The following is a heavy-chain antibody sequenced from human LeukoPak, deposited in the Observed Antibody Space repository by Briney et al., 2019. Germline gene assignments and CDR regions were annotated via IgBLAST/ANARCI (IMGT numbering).Heavy chain of an antibody. CDR1: GESLSKYY. CDR3: ASSVGSTDY. V-gene: IGHV4-34*01. D-gene: IGHD1-26*01. Sequence: SETLSLTCAVYGESLSKYYWTWIRQSPGKGQEWIGEINHRGSTNLNPSLKSRVTLSVDTSKHQFSLKLTSVTAADAAVYYCASSVGSTDYWGQGTLVTVSS. CDR2: INHRGST. J-gene: IGHJ4*02.